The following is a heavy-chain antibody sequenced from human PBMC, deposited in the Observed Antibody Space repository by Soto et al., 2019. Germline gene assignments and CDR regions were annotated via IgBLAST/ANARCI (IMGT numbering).Heavy chain of an antibody. CDR3: ARFGGSKTEYYYYYGMDV. CDR1: GGTFSSYA. Sequence: QVQLVQSGAEVKKPGSSVKVSCKASGGTFSSYAISWVRQAPGQGLEWMGGIIPIFGTANYAQKFQGRVTITADESTSTAYMELSSLRSEDTAVYYWARFGGSKTEYYYYYGMDVWGQGTTVTVSS. J-gene: IGHJ6*02. CDR2: IIPIFGTA. D-gene: IGHD3-10*01. V-gene: IGHV1-69*01.